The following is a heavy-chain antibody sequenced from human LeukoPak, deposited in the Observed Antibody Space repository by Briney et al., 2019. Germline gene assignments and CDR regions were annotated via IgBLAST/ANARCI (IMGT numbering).Heavy chain of an antibody. V-gene: IGHV5-51*01. CDR3: ARGTIAAAGTGWFDP. CDR2: IYPGDSDT. D-gene: IGHD6-13*01. J-gene: IGHJ5*02. CDR1: GYSFTSYW. Sequence: GESLKISCKGSGYSFTSYWIAWVRQMPGKGLELMGIIYPGDSDTRYSPSFQGQVTISADKSISTAYLQWSSLKASDTAMYYCARGTIAAAGTGWFDPWGQGTLVTVSS.